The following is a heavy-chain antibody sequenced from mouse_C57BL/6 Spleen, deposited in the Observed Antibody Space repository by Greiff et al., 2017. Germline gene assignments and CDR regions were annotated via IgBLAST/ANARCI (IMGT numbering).Heavy chain of an antibody. CDR2: INPNNGGT. CDR3: ARRGAY. CDR1: GYTFTDYN. Sequence: EVQLQESGPELVKPGASVKIPCKASGYTFTDYNMDWVKQSHGKSLEWIGDINPNNGGTIYNQKFKGKATLTVDKSSSTAYMELRSLTSEDTAVYYCARRGAYWGQGTLVTVSA. V-gene: IGHV1-18*01. J-gene: IGHJ3*01.